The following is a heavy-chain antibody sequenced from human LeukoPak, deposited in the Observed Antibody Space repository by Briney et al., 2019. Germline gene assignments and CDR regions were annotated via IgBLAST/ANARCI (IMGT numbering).Heavy chain of an antibody. Sequence: ASVKVSCKASGYTFTDYYVHWVRQAPGQELEWMGWINPNSGGTKYAQNFQGRVTMTRDTSISTAYMELSRLRSDDTAVYYCARERREFFDYWGQGTLVTVSS. J-gene: IGHJ4*02. V-gene: IGHV1-2*02. CDR2: INPNSGGT. CDR3: ARERREFFDY. D-gene: IGHD3-10*01. CDR1: GYTFTDYY.